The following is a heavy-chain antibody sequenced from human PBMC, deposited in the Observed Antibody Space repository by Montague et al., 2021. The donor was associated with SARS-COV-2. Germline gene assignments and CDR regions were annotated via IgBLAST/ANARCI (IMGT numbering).Heavy chain of an antibody. CDR2: INHRGTS. CDR1: GGSISSYY. J-gene: IGHJ4*02. V-gene: IGHV4-34*01. CDR3: ARGRQHFNMIVVVMTGGEYYFDY. D-gene: IGHD3-22*01. Sequence: SETLSLTCTVSGGSISSYYWSWIRQLPGKGLEWIGEINHRGTSNYNPSLKSRVSISVDTSKNQFSLYLGSVTAADTAVYYCARGRQHFNMIVVVMTGGEYYFDYWGQGTLVTVSS.